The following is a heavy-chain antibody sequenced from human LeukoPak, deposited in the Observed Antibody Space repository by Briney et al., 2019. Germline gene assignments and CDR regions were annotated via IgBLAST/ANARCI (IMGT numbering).Heavy chain of an antibody. J-gene: IGHJ4*02. CDR1: GFTFSSYA. CDR3: TRCAAAAFDY. Sequence: PGRSLRLSCAASGFTFSSYAMHWVRQAPGKGLEWVAVISYDGSNKYYADSVKGRFSISRDNAKNSLYLQVNSLRAEDTAIYYCTRCAAAAFDYWGQGTLVTVSS. V-gene: IGHV3-30*04. D-gene: IGHD6-13*01. CDR2: ISYDGSNK.